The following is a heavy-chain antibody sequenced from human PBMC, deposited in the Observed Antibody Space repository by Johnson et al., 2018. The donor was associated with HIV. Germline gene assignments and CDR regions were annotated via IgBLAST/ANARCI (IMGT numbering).Heavy chain of an antibody. Sequence: VQLVESGGGEVQPGGSLRLSCAASRFTFNGYDMNWVRQAPGKGLAWVSGINWNGGRTGDAESVTCRFTISRDNARNSLYLQMNNLRPEDTALYYCVRSYSRTFDIWGQGTMVTVSS. J-gene: IGHJ3*02. CDR1: RFTFNGYD. D-gene: IGHD2-21*01. CDR2: INWNGGRT. CDR3: VRSYSRTFDI. V-gene: IGHV3-20*04.